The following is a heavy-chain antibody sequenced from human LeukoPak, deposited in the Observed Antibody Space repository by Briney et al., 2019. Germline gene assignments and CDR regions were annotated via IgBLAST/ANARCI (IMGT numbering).Heavy chain of an antibody. V-gene: IGHV3-74*01. Sequence: GGSLRLSCVASGFTFSSYWMHWVRQAPGKGLVWVSRIKSGGSTNYADSVKGRFTISRDNAKNTVSLQMNSLRAEDTGVYFCARAPSEIGGYYPEYFRHWGQGTLVTVSS. D-gene: IGHD3-22*01. CDR2: IKSGGST. J-gene: IGHJ1*01. CDR3: ARAPSEIGGYYPEYFRH. CDR1: GFTFSSYW.